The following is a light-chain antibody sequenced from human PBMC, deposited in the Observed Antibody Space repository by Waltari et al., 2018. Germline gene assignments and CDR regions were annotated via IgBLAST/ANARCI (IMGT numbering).Light chain of an antibody. Sequence: EVVLTQSPGTLSLSPGERVTLSCRASQSVSGSSLAWYQQKPGQAPSLLIYDVSSRATGIPDRFSGSGSGTDFTLTISSLEPEDFAVYYCQQYGSSPSMYTFGQGTKLEIK. CDR3: QQYGSSPSMYT. CDR1: QSVSGSS. V-gene: IGKV3-20*01. CDR2: DVS. J-gene: IGKJ2*01.